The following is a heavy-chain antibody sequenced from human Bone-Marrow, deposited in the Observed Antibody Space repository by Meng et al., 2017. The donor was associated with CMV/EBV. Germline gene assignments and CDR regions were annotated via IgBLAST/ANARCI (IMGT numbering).Heavy chain of an antibody. CDR2: IYYSGST. CDR3: AGGYGGSTSCYTMRY. CDR1: GGSISSSSYY. J-gene: IGHJ4*02. V-gene: IGHV4-39*07. D-gene: IGHD2-2*02. Sequence: SETLSLTCTVSGGSISSSSYYWGWIRQPPGKGLEWIGSIYYSGSTYYNPSLKSRVTISVDTSKNQFCLKQSSVTAADTAVYYCAGGYGGSTSCYTMRYWGQGTLVTVSS.